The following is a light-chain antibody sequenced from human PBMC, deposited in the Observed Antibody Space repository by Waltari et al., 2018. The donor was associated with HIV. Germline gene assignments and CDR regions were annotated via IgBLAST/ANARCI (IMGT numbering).Light chain of an antibody. V-gene: IGKV3-11*01. Sequence: IVLTQSPATLSLFPWERATLFCRASASVRCYLALYQQKPGQAPWLLSYDAGNRATGIADRFSGSGSGTDFTLTVSGLEREDFAVCYCQQRNSWPYSFGQGTKLEIK. CDR1: ASVRCY. CDR2: DAG. CDR3: QQRNSWPYS. J-gene: IGKJ2*03.